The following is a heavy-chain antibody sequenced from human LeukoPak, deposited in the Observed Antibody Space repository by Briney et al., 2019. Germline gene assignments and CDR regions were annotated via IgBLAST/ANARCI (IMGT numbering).Heavy chain of an antibody. Sequence: GRSLRLSCAASGFTFSSYAMHWVRQAPGKGLEWVAVISYDGSNKYYADYVKGRFIISRDNSKNTLYLQMNSLRAEDTAVYYCARDAGGLLWFGELSFDYWGQGTLVTVSS. V-gene: IGHV3-30*04. CDR3: ARDAGGLLWFGELSFDY. CDR2: ISYDGSNK. D-gene: IGHD3-10*01. CDR1: GFTFSSYA. J-gene: IGHJ4*02.